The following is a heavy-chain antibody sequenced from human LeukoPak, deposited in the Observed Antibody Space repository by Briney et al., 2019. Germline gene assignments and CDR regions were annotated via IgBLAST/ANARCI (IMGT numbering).Heavy chain of an antibody. Sequence: GGSLRLSCAASGFTYRSYSLNWVRQAPGKGLEWVSYISSSSTIYYADSVKGRFTISRDNAKNSLFLQLNSLRDEDTAVYYCARGWGRTGVSCYYDYWGQGTLVTVSS. J-gene: IGHJ4*02. D-gene: IGHD2-15*01. CDR1: GFTYRSYS. CDR2: ISSSSTI. CDR3: ARGWGRTGVSCYYDY. V-gene: IGHV3-48*02.